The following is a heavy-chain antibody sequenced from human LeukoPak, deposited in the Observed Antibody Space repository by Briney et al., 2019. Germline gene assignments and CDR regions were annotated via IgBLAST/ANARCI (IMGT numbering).Heavy chain of an antibody. D-gene: IGHD1-26*01. CDR3: ARDDSYSGSHFGY. Sequence: SETLSLTCTVSGGSISSYYWSWIRQPPGKGLEWIGYIYYSGSTNYNPSLKSRVTISVDTSKNQFSLKLSSVTAADTAVYYCARDDSYSGSHFGYWGQGTLVTVSS. J-gene: IGHJ4*02. CDR1: GGSISSYY. CDR2: IYYSGST. V-gene: IGHV4-59*01.